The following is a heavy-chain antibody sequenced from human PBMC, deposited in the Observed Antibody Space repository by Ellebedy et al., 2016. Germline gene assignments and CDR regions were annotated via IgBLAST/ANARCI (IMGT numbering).Heavy chain of an antibody. CDR1: GLTFRNFF. V-gene: IGHV3-23*01. D-gene: IGHD4-17*01. CDR3: YYGHYSGS. Sequence: GGSLRLSXVASGLTFRNFFMSWVRQAPGGGLEWVSTISGGGDTTVSADSVKGRFTISRDNSRNTLYLQMNSLRAEDTAVYYCYYGHYSGSWGQGTRVTVSS. CDR2: ISGGGDTT. J-gene: IGHJ4*02.